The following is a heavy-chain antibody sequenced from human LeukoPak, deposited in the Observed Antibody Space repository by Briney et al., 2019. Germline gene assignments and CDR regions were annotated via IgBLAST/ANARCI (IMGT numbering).Heavy chain of an antibody. Sequence: GGSLRLSCAASGFTFSSYSMNWVRQAPREGLEWVSSISSSSSYIYYADSVKGRFTISRDNAKNSLYLQMNSLRAEDTAVYYCARDPTSHGSGTSYWGQGTLVTVSS. CDR1: GFTFSSYS. V-gene: IGHV3-21*01. CDR3: ARDPTSHGSGTSY. D-gene: IGHD3-10*01. CDR2: ISSSSSYI. J-gene: IGHJ4*02.